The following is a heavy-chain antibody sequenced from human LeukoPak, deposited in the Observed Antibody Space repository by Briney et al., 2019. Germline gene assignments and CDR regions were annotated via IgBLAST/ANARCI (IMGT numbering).Heavy chain of an antibody. J-gene: IGHJ4*02. D-gene: IGHD2-2*01. Sequence: HGGSLRLSCAASGFTFSDYYMSWIRQAPGKGLEWVSFISSSSLHTNYADSVKGRFTISRDNAENSMYLQMNSLRAEDTAVYYCARDLRTSSSSQIGYWGQGTLVTVSS. CDR1: GFTFSDYY. CDR2: ISSSSLHT. V-gene: IGHV3-11*06. CDR3: ARDLRTSSSSQIGY.